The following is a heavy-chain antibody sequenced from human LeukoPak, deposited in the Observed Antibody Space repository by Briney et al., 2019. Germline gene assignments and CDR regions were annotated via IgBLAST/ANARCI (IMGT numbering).Heavy chain of an antibody. V-gene: IGHV4-39*07. J-gene: IGHJ6*03. CDR2: IYYSGST. CDR3: ARAYYGSGSYLFYYYYYYMDV. D-gene: IGHD3-10*01. CDR1: GGSISSNSYY. Sequence: SETLSLTCAVSGGSISSNSYYWGWIRQPPGKGLEWIGSIYYSGSTYYNPSLKSRVTISVDTSKNQFSLKLSSVTAADTAVYYCARAYYGSGSYLFYYYYYYMDVWGKGTTVTVSS.